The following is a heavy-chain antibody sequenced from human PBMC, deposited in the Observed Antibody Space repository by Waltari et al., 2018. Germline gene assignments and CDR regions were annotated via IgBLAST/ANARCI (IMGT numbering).Heavy chain of an antibody. CDR3: ARAREGASKLTTLAGDVFDI. CDR1: GGTFSRYP. Sequence: QVQLMQSGAEVKKPGSSVKVSCKASGGTFSRYPINWVRRDHEQGLGWMGRIIPIFGTTNYAQRFQGRVTITADKSTNTGYLELTSLRSEDTAVYFCARAREGASKLTTLAGDVFDIWGQGTLVTVSS. CDR2: IIPIFGTT. V-gene: IGHV1-69*08. J-gene: IGHJ3*02. D-gene: IGHD1-26*01.